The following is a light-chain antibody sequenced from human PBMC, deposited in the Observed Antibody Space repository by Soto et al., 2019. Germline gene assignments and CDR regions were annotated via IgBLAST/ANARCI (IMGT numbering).Light chain of an antibody. Sequence: DIVLTQSPATLSLSPGERATLSCRASQSVSRDFAWYQQKPGQPPRLLIYDASNRATGITARFSGSGSGTDFTLTINSLQPEDFAVYYCQHRHNFGPGTKVDFK. CDR1: QSVSRD. J-gene: IGKJ3*01. CDR2: DAS. CDR3: QHRHN. V-gene: IGKV3-11*01.